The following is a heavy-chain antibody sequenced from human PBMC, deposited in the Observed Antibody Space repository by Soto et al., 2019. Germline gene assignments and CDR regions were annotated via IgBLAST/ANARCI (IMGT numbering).Heavy chain of an antibody. CDR3: ARHWNWNYFGLNWFDP. J-gene: IGHJ5*02. CDR2: IYPGDSDT. D-gene: IGHD1-7*01. Sequence: GESLKISCKGSGYSFTSYWIGWVRQMPGKGLEWMGIIYPGDSDTRYSPSFQGQVTISADKSISTAYLQWSSLKASDTAMYYCARHWNWNYFGLNWFDPWGQGTLVTVSS. V-gene: IGHV5-51*01. CDR1: GYSFTSYW.